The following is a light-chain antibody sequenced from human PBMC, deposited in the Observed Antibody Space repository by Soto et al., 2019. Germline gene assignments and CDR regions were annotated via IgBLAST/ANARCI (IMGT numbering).Light chain of an antibody. V-gene: IGLV2-23*01. CDR1: GSDVRTYNL. CDR2: EAS. CDR3: CSYAGDKTYV. J-gene: IGLJ1*01. Sequence: QSMLAQPASVSGSPGQSITISCTATGSDVRTYNLVSWYQQHPGKVPKLIIYEASKRPSGVSNRFSGSQPGNTASLTVSGLQAEDEADYYCCSYAGDKTYVFGSGTKVTVL.